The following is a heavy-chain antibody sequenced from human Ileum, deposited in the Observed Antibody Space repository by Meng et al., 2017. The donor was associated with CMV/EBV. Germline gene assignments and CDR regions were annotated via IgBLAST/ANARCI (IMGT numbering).Heavy chain of an antibody. CDR3: AKDYSGYDSHFDY. CDR1: GFTFSSYS. V-gene: IGHV3-48*04. CDR2: ITSSSSTI. J-gene: IGHJ4*02. Sequence: GGSLRLSCAASGFTFSSYSMNWVRQAPGKGLEWVSYITSSSSTIYYADSVKGRFTISRDNAKNSLYLQMNSLRAEDTAVYYCAKDYSGYDSHFDYWGQGTLVTVSS. D-gene: IGHD5-12*01.